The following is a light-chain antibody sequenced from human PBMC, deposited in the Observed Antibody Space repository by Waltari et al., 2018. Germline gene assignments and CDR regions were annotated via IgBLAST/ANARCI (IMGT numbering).Light chain of an antibody. CDR1: GSAAGASES. CDR2: DVT. Sequence: QSALTQPASVSGSPGQSITIPCSGLGSAAGASESVSWHQHHPDKAPQVIIYDVTHRPSGVSDRFSATKSANTASLTISRLQPEDKADYYCSSQTLDGLVLFGGGTRLTVL. CDR3: SSQTLDGLVL. V-gene: IGLV2-14*03. J-gene: IGLJ2*01.